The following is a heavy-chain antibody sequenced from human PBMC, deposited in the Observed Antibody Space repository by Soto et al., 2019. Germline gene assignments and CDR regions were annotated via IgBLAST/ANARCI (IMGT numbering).Heavy chain of an antibody. CDR2: IYHSGST. CDR3: ARELDGIDV. Sequence: SETLSLTCAVSGGSISSGGYSWSWIRQPPGKGLEWIGYIYHSGSTYYNPSLKSRVTISVDTSKNQFSLKLSSVTAADTAVYYCARELDGIDVWGQGTTVTVSS. CDR1: GGSISSGGYS. J-gene: IGHJ6*02. V-gene: IGHV4-30-2*05.